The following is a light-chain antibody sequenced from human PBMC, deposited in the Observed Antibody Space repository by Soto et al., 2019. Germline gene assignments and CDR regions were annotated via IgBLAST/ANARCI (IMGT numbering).Light chain of an antibody. V-gene: IGKV1D-13*01. CDR2: DAS. CDR1: QGISGA. J-gene: IGKJ4*01. Sequence: AIQLTQSPSSLSASVGDRVTVTCRASQGISGALAWYQQKPGRAPKLLIYDASNLEGGVPSRFSGRGSETDFALTISSLQPEDFATYYCQQFNNYPLTFGGGTKVEIK. CDR3: QQFNNYPLT.